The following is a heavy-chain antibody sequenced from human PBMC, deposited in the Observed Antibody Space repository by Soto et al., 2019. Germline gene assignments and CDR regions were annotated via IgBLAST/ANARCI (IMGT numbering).Heavy chain of an antibody. CDR1: GFTFSGYA. CDR2: IHGGGNSA. D-gene: IGHD4-17*01. CDR3: AKNRGRVTTSGHFDY. J-gene: IGHJ4*02. V-gene: IGHV3-23*01. Sequence: EVQLLESGGDLVQPGRSLRLSCAASGFTFSGYAMSWVRQAPGKGLEWVSVIHGGGNSAYYADSVKGRFTISRDNSKNTLYLQMSRLRGEDTAVYYCAKNRGRVTTSGHFDYWGQGTLVTVSS.